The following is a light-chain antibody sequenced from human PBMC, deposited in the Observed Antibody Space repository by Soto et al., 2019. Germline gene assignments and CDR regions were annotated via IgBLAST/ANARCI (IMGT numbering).Light chain of an antibody. CDR2: GAS. V-gene: IGKV3-20*01. Sequence: DIVLTQSPGTLSLSPGERATLSCRASQSVSSRYLTWYQQKPGQAPRPHIYGASSRATGIPDRFSGSGSGTDFTLTIRRLEPEDYAVYSCQQYGGSPPITFGQGTRLEIK. CDR3: QQYGGSPPIT. CDR1: QSVSSRY. J-gene: IGKJ5*01.